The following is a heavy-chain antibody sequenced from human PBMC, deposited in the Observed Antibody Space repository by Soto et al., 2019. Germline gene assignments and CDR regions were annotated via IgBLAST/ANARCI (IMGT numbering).Heavy chain of an antibody. Sequence: EVQLVESGGGLVQPGGSLRLSCAASGFTFSRYWMSWVRQAPGTGLEWVDNIKQDGSEKYYVDSVKGRFTISRDNDKNSLYLHRNSLRAEDTTMSYCPRLPYSGRYSDWYFDLWGRGTLVTVSA. CDR1: GFTFSRYW. D-gene: IGHD1-26*01. J-gene: IGHJ2*01. V-gene: IGHV3-7*03. CDR2: IKQDGSEK. CDR3: PRLPYSGRYSDWYFDL.